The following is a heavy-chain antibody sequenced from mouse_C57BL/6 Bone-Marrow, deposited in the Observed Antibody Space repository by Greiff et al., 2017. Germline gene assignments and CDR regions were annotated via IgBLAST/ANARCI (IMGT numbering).Heavy chain of an antibody. V-gene: IGHV1-64*01. CDR3: ARNFIYYGNLRDY. D-gene: IGHD2-1*01. J-gene: IGHJ2*01. Sequence: QVQLQQPGAELVKPGASVKLSCKASGYTFTSYWMHWVKQRPGQGLEWIGMIHPNSGSTNYNEKFKSKATLTVDKSSSTAYMQLSSLTSEDSAVYYCARNFIYYGNLRDYWGQGTTLTVSS. CDR1: GYTFTSYW. CDR2: IHPNSGST.